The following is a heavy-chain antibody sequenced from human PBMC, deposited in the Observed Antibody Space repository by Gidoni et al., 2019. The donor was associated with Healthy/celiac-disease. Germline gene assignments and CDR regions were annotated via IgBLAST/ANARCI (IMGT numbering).Heavy chain of an antibody. Sequence: QVQLQESGPGLVKPSQTLSLTCTVSGGSISSGGYYWSWIRQHPGKGLEWIGYIYYSGSTYYNPSLKSRVTISVDTSKNQFSLKLSSVTAADTAVYYCARFTPDYGDYGWVDYWGQGTLVTVSS. CDR3: ARFTPDYGDYGWVDY. D-gene: IGHD4-17*01. CDR1: GGSISSGGYY. CDR2: IYYSGST. J-gene: IGHJ4*02. V-gene: IGHV4-31*03.